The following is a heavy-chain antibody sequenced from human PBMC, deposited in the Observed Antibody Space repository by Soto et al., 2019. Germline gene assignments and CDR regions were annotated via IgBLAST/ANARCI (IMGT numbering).Heavy chain of an antibody. J-gene: IGHJ5*02. CDR1: GFTFSSYW. D-gene: IGHD4-4*01. Sequence: GGSLRLSCAASGFTFSSYWMSWVRQAPGKGLEWVANIKQDGSEKYYVDSVKGRFTISRDNAKNSLCLQMNSLRAEDTAVYYCAREGMTTVTPSWFDPWGQGTRVTVAS. CDR2: IKQDGSEK. CDR3: AREGMTTVTPSWFDP. V-gene: IGHV3-7*01.